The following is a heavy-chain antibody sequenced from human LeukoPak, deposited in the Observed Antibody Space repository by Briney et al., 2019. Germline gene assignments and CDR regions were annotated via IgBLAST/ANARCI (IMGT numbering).Heavy chain of an antibody. D-gene: IGHD3-9*01. V-gene: IGHV4-4*02. CDR3: AGEGGLRYFDWLFDYFDY. CDR1: GVSISTNTW. CDR2: IFHSGST. J-gene: IGHJ4*02. Sequence: SETLSLTCAVSGVSISTNTWWSWVRQPPGKGLEWIGEIFHSGSTNYNPSLKSRVTISVDTSKNQFSLKLSSVTAADTAVYYCAGEGGLRYFDWLFDYFDYWGQGTLVTVSS.